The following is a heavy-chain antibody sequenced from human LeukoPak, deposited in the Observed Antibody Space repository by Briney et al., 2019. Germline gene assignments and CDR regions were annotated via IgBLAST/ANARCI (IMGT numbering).Heavy chain of an antibody. CDR3: AREGGRQWLVSGALDS. D-gene: IGHD6-19*01. CDR1: DDSVSSSRYY. Sequence: SQTLSLTCTVSDDSVSSSRYYWTWIRQPPGKGLEWIGYIYHGSATYNPSLESRVTLSMDTSKNQYSLKMTSVTAADTAVYYCAREGGRQWLVSGALDSWGQGTLVTVSS. J-gene: IGHJ5*01. V-gene: IGHV4-61*01. CDR2: IYHGSA.